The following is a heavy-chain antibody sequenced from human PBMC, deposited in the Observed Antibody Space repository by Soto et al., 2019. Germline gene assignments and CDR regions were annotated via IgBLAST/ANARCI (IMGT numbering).Heavy chain of an antibody. CDR2: ISAYNGKT. Sequence: GASVKVSCKASGYTFTSYGISWVRQASGQGLEGMGWISAYNGKTNYAQKLQGRVTMTTDTSTSTAYMELRGLRSDDTAVYYCTRGIAVGDYYYIDVWGTGTPVTVSS. D-gene: IGHD2-21*01. CDR1: GYTFTSYG. CDR3: TRGIAVGDYYYIDV. V-gene: IGHV1-18*01. J-gene: IGHJ6*03.